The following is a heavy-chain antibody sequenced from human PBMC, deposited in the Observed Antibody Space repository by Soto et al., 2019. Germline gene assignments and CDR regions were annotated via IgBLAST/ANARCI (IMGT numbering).Heavy chain of an antibody. Sequence: EVQLVESGGDLVQPGGSLRLSCAASGFSVSSKYMSWVRQAPGKGLEWVSLKGRFTISRDYSENTLFLQMNSLRVEDTAVYYCTRDDVHFNGDRYYGVPMDVWGKGTTVTVSA. CDR3: TRDDVHFNGDRYYGVPMDV. CDR1: GFSVSSKY. D-gene: IGHD2-8*01. J-gene: IGHJ6*04. V-gene: IGHV3-66*01.